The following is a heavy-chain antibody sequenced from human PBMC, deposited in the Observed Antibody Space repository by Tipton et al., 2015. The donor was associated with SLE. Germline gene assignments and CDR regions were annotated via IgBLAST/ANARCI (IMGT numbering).Heavy chain of an antibody. CDR3: ARRSAYYWSCDY. J-gene: IGHJ4*02. V-gene: IGHV3-74*01. Sequence: LSLPCAASGFTFSNHWMHWVRQAPGKGLVWVSRINTDGSSTPYADSVRGRFTISRDNAKNTLSLQRNNLRAEDTAGYYCARRSAYYWSCDYWGRGTLVTVAS. D-gene: IGHD1-1*01. CDR1: GFTFSNHW. CDR2: INTDGSST.